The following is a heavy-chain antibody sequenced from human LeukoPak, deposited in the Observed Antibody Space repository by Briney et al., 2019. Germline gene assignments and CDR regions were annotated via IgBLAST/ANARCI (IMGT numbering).Heavy chain of an antibody. D-gene: IGHD3-9*01. CDR2: ISGSGGST. Sequence: PGGSLRLSCAASGFTFINYAMTWVRQAPGKGLEWVSGISGSGGSTYYAVSVKGRFTISRDNSKNTLYLLLNNLRAEDTAVYYCAKNMRYFDWLLYPPDAFDIWGQGTMVTVSS. CDR3: AKNMRYFDWLLYPPDAFDI. CDR1: GFTFINYA. V-gene: IGHV3-23*01. J-gene: IGHJ3*02.